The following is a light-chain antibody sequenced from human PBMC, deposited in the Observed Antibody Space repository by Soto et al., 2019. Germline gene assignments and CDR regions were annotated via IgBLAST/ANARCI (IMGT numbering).Light chain of an antibody. CDR1: QSISSN. Sequence: EIVMTHSPATLSVSPGEGATLSCRASQSISSNLAWYQQKPGQAPRLVIFDASTRATGIPDRFSGSGSGTDFTLTISRLEPEDFAVYYCQQYGSSPLTFGGGTKVDIK. CDR2: DAS. V-gene: IGKV3-20*01. CDR3: QQYGSSPLT. J-gene: IGKJ4*01.